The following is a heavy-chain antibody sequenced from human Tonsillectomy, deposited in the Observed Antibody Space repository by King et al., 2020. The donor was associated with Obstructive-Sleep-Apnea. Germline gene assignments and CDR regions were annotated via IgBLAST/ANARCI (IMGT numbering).Heavy chain of an antibody. J-gene: IGHJ4*02. CDR3: AKARSGHTSFYYFDY. Sequence: VQLVESGGGLVQPGRSLRLSCAASGFTFDDYAMHWVRQAPGKGLEWVSGISWNSGSIGYADSVKGRFTISRDNAKNSLYLQMNSLRAEDTALYYCAKARSGHTSFYYFDYWGQGTLVTVSS. CDR2: ISWNSGSI. D-gene: IGHD5-18*01. CDR1: GFTFDDYA. V-gene: IGHV3-9*01.